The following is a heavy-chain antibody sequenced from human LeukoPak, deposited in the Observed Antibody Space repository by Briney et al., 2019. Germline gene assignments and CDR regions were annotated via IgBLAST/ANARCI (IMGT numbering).Heavy chain of an antibody. CDR1: GYTFTGYY. CDR3: ARDVPIVEANEDYFDY. D-gene: IGHD1-26*01. Sequence: ASVKVSCKASGYTFTGYYMHWVRQAPGQGLEWMGWINPNSGGTNYAQKFQGRVTMTRDTSISTAYMELSRLRSDDTAVYYCARDVPIVEANEDYFDYWGQGTLVTVSS. V-gene: IGHV1-2*02. CDR2: INPNSGGT. J-gene: IGHJ4*02.